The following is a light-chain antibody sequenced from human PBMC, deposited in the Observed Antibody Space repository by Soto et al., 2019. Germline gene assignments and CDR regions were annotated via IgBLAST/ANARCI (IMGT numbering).Light chain of an antibody. CDR2: GIS. CDR3: EQYGSSPRT. J-gene: IGKJ1*01. V-gene: IGKV3-20*01. CDR1: QSVSSNY. Sequence: EVVLTHSPGTLSFSAVERATLSCRASQSVSSNYFAWYQQKPGQAPRLLIYGISSRATGIPDRFSGSGSGTDFTLTISRLEPEDFAVYYCEQYGSSPRTFGQGTK.